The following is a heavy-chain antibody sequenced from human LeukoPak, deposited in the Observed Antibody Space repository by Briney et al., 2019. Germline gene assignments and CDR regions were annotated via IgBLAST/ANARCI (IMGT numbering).Heavy chain of an antibody. V-gene: IGHV3-30*03. J-gene: IGHJ4*02. CDR2: ISYDGSNK. D-gene: IGHD5-12*01. CDR3: ARDARVATISRGHRADYFDY. CDR1: GFTFSSYG. Sequence: GRSLRLSCAASGFTFSSYGMHWVRQAPGKGLEWVAVISYDGSNKYYADSVKGRFTISRDNSKNTLYLQMNSLRAEDTAVYYCARDARVATISRGHRADYFDYWGQGALVTVSS.